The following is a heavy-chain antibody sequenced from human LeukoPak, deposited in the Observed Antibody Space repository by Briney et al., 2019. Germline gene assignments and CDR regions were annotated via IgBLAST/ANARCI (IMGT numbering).Heavy chain of an antibody. V-gene: IGHV1-18*01. CDR1: VYTCTSYG. CDR2: ISTYNGNT. CDR3: ATFSYGGSEEDFDY. J-gene: IGHJ4*02. Sequence: ASVKVSCKASVYTCTSYGISWVRQAPGQGLEWMGWISTYNGNTNSAQKFQGRVTMTTDTSTSTAYMDLRSLRSDDTAVYYCATFSYGGSEEDFDYWGQGTLVTVSS. D-gene: IGHD5-12*01.